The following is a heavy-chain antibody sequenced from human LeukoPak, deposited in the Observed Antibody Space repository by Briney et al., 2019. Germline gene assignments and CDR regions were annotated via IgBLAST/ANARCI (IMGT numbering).Heavy chain of an antibody. Sequence: RGESLKISCKGSGCSFTSYWIGWVRQLPGKGLEWMGIIYPGDSDTRYSPSFQGQVTISADKSISTAYLQWSSPKASDTAMYYCARLTYYYDSSGRFFDYWGQGTLVTVSS. CDR2: IYPGDSDT. V-gene: IGHV5-51*01. J-gene: IGHJ4*02. CDR1: GCSFTSYW. D-gene: IGHD3-22*01. CDR3: ARLTYYYDSSGRFFDY.